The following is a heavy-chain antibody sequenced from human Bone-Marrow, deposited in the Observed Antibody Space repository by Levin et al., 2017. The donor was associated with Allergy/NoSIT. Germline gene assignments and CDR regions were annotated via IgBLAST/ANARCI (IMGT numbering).Heavy chain of an antibody. V-gene: IGHV4-61*02. CDR3: ARDETLSLVRDRGGYYYYYYMDV. Sequence: SCTVSGGSISSGDYYWSWIRQPAGKGLEWIGRVYSSGSTNYNASLKSRVTISVDTSKNQFSLKLSSVTAADTAVYFCARDETLSLVRDRGGYYYYYYMDVWGKGTTVTVSS. J-gene: IGHJ6*03. CDR2: VYSSGST. CDR1: GGSISSGDYY. D-gene: IGHD3-16*01.